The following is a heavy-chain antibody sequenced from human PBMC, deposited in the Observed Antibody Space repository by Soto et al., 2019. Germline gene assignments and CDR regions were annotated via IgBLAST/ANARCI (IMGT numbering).Heavy chain of an antibody. J-gene: IGHJ6*02. D-gene: IGHD6-19*01. CDR1: GGSISSSSYY. CDR2: IYYSGST. V-gene: IGHV4-39*01. CDR3: ARHVKEGAGNLYFYYGMDV. Sequence: PSETLSLTCTVSGGSISSSSYYWGWIRQPPGKGLEWIGSIYYSGSTYYNPSLKSRVTISVDTSKNQFSLKLSSVTAADTAVYYCARHVKEGAGNLYFYYGMDVWGQGTTVTVSS.